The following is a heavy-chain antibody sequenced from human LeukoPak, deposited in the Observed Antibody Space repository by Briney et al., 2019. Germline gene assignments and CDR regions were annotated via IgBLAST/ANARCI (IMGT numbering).Heavy chain of an antibody. J-gene: IGHJ3*02. Sequence: SETLSLTCTVSGGSISSGGYYWTWTRNPPGKELEGIGRIYTSGSTNYNPSLKSRVTISVDTSKNQFSLKLSSVTAADTAVYYCARWGIAVAPRPHDAFDIWGQGTMVTVSS. CDR3: ARWGIAVAPRPHDAFDI. CDR1: GGSISSGGYY. V-gene: IGHV4-61*02. CDR2: IYTSGST. D-gene: IGHD6-19*01.